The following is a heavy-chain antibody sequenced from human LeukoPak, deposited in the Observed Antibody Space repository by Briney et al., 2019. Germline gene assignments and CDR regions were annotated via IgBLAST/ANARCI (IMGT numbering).Heavy chain of an antibody. J-gene: IGHJ4*02. Sequence: GRSLRLSCAASGFTFSIYTMHWVRQAPGKGLEWVALTSYERGNKNYAYYGDSVKGRFTISRDNAKNSLYLQMNSLRAEDTAVYYCARDGNFWGTFEQLVGVDYWGQGTLSPSPQ. CDR2: TSYERGNKNYA. D-gene: IGHD6-6*01. CDR1: GFTFSIYT. CDR3: ARDGNFWGTFEQLVGVDY. V-gene: IGHV3-30-3*01.